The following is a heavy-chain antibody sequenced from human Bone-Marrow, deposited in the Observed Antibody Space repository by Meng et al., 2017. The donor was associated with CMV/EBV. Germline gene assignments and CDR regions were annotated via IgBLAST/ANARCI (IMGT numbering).Heavy chain of an antibody. D-gene: IGHD2-2*02. V-gene: IGHV4-39*07. J-gene: IGHJ3*02. CDR3: APSDCSSTSCYNPDAFYI. Sequence: SETLSXXXTVSGGSISSSSYYWGWIRQPPGKGLEWIGSIYYSGSTYYNPSLKSRVTISVDTSKNQFSLKLSSVTAADTAVYYCAPSDCSSTSCYNPDAFYICGQGTMVTVSS. CDR1: GGSISSSSYY. CDR2: IYYSGST.